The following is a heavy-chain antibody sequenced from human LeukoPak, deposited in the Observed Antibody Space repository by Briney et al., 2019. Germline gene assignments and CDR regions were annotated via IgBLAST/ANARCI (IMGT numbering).Heavy chain of an antibody. CDR1: GGSFSGYY. CDR2: INHSGST. CDR3: ARVDIVVVVAATHYYYYYMDV. D-gene: IGHD2-15*01. Sequence: SETLSLTCAVYGGSFSGYYWSWIRQPPGKGLEWIGEINHSGSTNYNPSLKSRVTISVDTSKNQFSLKLSSVTASATAVYYCARVDIVVVVAATHYYYYYMDVWGKGTTVTVSS. V-gene: IGHV4-34*01. J-gene: IGHJ6*03.